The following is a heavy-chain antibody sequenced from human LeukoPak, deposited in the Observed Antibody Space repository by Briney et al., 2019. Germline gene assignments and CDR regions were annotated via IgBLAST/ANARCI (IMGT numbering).Heavy chain of an antibody. Sequence: ASVKVSCKASGYTFTGYYMHWVRQAPGQGLEWMGWISAYNGNTNYAQKLQGRVTMTTDTSTSTAYMELRSLRSDDTAVYYCARDYGGNFGLSLYDYWGQGTLVTVSS. D-gene: IGHD4-23*01. CDR3: ARDYGGNFGLSLYDY. V-gene: IGHV1-18*04. CDR2: ISAYNGNT. J-gene: IGHJ4*02. CDR1: GYTFTGYY.